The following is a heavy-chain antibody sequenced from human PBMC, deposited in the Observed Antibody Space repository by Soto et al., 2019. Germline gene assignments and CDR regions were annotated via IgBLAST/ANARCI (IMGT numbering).Heavy chain of an antibody. Sequence: SETLSLTCAVYGGSFSGYYWSWIRQPPGKGLEWIGEINHSGSTNYNPSLKSRVTISVDTSKNQFSLKLGSVTAADTAVYYCARGARTPIRHIVVARRGAEYFQHWGQGTLVTVSS. CDR2: INHSGST. CDR3: ARGARTPIRHIVVARRGAEYFQH. D-gene: IGHD2-21*01. CDR1: GGSFSGYY. V-gene: IGHV4-34*01. J-gene: IGHJ1*01.